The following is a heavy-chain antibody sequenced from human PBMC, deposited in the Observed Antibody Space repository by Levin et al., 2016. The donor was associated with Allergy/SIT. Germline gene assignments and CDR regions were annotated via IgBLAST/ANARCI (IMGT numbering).Heavy chain of an antibody. D-gene: IGHD3-16*02. CDR3: ARADGYQRRSYYYYGMDV. V-gene: IGHV3-30*03. Sequence: VRQAPGKGLEWVAVISYDGSNKYYADSVKGRFTISRDNSKNTLYLQMNSLRAEDTAVYYCARADGYQRRSYYYYGMDVWGQGTTVTVSS. CDR2: ISYDGSNK. J-gene: IGHJ6*02.